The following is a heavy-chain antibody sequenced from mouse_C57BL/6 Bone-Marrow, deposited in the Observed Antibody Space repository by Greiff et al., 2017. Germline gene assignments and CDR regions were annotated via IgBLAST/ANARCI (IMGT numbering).Heavy chain of an antibody. D-gene: IGHD2-3*01. J-gene: IGHJ2*01. CDR1: GYTFTSYW. CDR2: IDPSDSYT. Sequence: VQLQQPGAELVMPGASVKLSCKASGYTFTSYWMHWVKQRPGQGLEWIGEIDPSDSYTNYNQKFKGKSTLTVDKSSCTAYMQLSSLTSEDSAVYYCARRDDGYYFYFDYWGQGTTLTVSS. CDR3: ARRDDGYYFYFDY. V-gene: IGHV1-69*01.